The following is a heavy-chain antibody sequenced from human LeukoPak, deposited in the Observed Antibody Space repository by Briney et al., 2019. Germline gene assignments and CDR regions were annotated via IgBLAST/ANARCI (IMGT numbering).Heavy chain of an antibody. CDR3: AREISGDTNFDY. D-gene: IGHD3-10*01. Sequence: GGSLRLSCAASGFTFRNYAMSWVRQAPGKGLEWVSAISGNGDNTYYADSVKGRFTISRDNPKNTLHLQMNSLRVEDTAVYYCAREISGDTNFDYWGQGTLVTVSS. J-gene: IGHJ4*02. CDR1: GFTFRNYA. V-gene: IGHV3-23*01. CDR2: ISGNGDNT.